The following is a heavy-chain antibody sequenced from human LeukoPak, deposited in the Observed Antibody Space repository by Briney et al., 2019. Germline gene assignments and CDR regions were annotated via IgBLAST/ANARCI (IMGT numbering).Heavy chain of an antibody. J-gene: IGHJ4*02. Sequence: PSETLSLTCPVAGGSISSYYWSWIRQPAGKGLEWVGRIYTSGSTNYNPSLKSRVTMSVDTSKNQFSLKLSSVTAADTAVYYCARGGNNDSSGYSFDYWGQGTLVTVSS. CDR2: IYTSGST. V-gene: IGHV4-4*07. CDR3: ARGGNNDSSGYSFDY. D-gene: IGHD3-22*01. CDR1: GGSISSYY.